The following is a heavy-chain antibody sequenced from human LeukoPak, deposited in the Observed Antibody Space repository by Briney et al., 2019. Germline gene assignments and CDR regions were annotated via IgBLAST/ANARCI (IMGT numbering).Heavy chain of an antibody. J-gene: IGHJ6*02. V-gene: IGHV4-34*01. Sequence: SETLSLTCAVYGGSFSGYYWSWIRQPPGKGLEWIGEINHSGSTNYNPSLKSRVTISVDTCKNQFSLKLSSVTAADTAVYYCASYRYNYYYGMDVWGQGTTVTVSS. CDR1: GGSFSGYY. CDR2: INHSGST. D-gene: IGHD3-16*02. CDR3: ASYRYNYYYGMDV.